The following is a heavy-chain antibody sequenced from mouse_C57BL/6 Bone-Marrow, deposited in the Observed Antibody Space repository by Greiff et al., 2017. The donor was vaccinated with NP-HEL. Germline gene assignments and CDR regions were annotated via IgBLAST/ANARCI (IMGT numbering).Heavy chain of an antibody. V-gene: IGHV5-4*03. D-gene: IGHD1-1*01. J-gene: IGHJ2*01. Sequence: EVKVVESGGGLVKPGGSLKLSCAASGFTFSSYAMSWVRQTPEKRLEWVATISDGGSYTYYPDNVKGRFTISRDNAKNNLYLQMSHLKSEDTAMYYCARGEITTVVASFDYWGQGTTLTVSS. CDR1: GFTFSSYA. CDR3: ARGEITTVVASFDY. CDR2: ISDGGSYT.